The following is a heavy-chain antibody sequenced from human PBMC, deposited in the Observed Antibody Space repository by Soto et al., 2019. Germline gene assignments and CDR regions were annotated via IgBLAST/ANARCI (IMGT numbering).Heavy chain of an antibody. CDR3: ARDQSQSGYYIWYFDL. CDR1: GYTFSTYA. CDR2: INAGNGNT. V-gene: IGHV1-3*01. D-gene: IGHD3-3*01. Sequence: QVQLVQSGAEVKKPGASVKVSCEASGYTFSTYAIHWVRQAPGQRLEWMGWINAGNGNTKYSEKFQGRVTITRDTSASTAYMELSSLRSEDTAVYYCARDQSQSGYYIWYFDLWGRGTLVTVSS. J-gene: IGHJ2*01.